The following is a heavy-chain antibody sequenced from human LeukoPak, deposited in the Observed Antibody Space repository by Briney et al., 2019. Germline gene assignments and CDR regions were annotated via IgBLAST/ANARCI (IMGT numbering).Heavy chain of an antibody. CDR3: ARSYRAHQTFYSSHFFDY. J-gene: IGHJ4*02. CDR2: IYYSGST. V-gene: IGHV4-39*07. D-gene: IGHD5-18*01. Sequence: SETLSLTCTVSGGSISSSSYYWGWIRQPPGKGLEWIGTIYYSGSTYYNPSLKSRVTISGDTSKNQFSLKINSLTAADTAVYYCARSYRAHQTFYSSHFFDYWGQGTLVTVSS. CDR1: GGSISSSSYY.